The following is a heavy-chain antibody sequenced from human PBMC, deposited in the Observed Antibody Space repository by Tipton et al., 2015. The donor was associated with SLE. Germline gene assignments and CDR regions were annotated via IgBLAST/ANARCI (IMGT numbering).Heavy chain of an antibody. CDR3: ASPWEMAGIDAFDV. V-gene: IGHV3-33*03. CDR1: GFTFSRYA. CDR2: IWYGGSDE. Sequence: QLVQSGGGVVQPGRSLRLSCAASGFTFSRYAMHWVRQAPGKGLEWVAVIWYGGSDEYYADSVKGRFTISRDNSKNKLYLQMNSLRAEDTAVYYCASPWEMAGIDAFDVWGQGTMVSVSS. D-gene: IGHD6-19*01. J-gene: IGHJ3*01.